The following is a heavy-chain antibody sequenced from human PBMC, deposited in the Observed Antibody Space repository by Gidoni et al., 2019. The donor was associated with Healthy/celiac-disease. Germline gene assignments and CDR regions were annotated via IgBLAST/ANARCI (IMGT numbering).Heavy chain of an antibody. CDR1: GGSISSGDYC. Sequence: QVQLQESGPGLVKPSQTLSLTCTVSGGSISSGDYCWSWIRQPPGKGLEWIGYIYYSGSTYYNPSLKSRVTISVDTSKNQFSLKLSSVTAADTAVYYWARGATWYQPLLYSWFDPWGQGTLVTVSS. CDR3: ARGATWYQPLLYSWFDP. J-gene: IGHJ5*02. V-gene: IGHV4-30-4*01. CDR2: IYYSGST. D-gene: IGHD2-2*02.